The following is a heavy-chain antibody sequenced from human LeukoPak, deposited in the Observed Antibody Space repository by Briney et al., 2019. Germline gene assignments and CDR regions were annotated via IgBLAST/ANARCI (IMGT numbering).Heavy chain of an antibody. CDR3: ARAGVWDYSDSSGYHNAAFDI. D-gene: IGHD3-22*01. Sequence: ASVKVSCKASGYTFTDYYMHWVRQAPGQGLEWMGWINPSSGGTNYAQKFQGRVTVTRDTSISTAYMDLSRLRSDDTAVYYCARAGVWDYSDSSGYHNAAFDIWGQGTLVTVSS. J-gene: IGHJ4*02. CDR2: INPSSGGT. CDR1: GYTFTDYY. V-gene: IGHV1-2*02.